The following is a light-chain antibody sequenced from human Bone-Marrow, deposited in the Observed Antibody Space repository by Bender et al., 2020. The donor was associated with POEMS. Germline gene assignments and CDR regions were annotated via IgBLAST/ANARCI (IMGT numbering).Light chain of an antibody. Sequence: SYVLTQPPSVSVAPGKMATIPCEGYNIGSEAVHWYQQRPGQAPVLVISYDTDRPSGIPERFSGSHSGNTATLSISRVDARDGTDCYRRVWDSVTVHPVFGGGTRLAAL. CDR1: NIGSEA. CDR2: YDT. J-gene: IGLJ7*02. V-gene: IGLV3-21*01. CDR3: RVWDSVTVHPV.